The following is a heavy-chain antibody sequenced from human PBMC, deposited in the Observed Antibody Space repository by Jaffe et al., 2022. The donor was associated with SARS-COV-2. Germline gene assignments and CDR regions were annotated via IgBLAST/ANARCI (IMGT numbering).Heavy chain of an antibody. CDR2: ISGSGGST. D-gene: IGHD3-9*01. V-gene: IGHV3-23*01. Sequence: EVQLLESGGGLVQPGGSLRLSCAASGFTFSSYAMSWVRQAPGKGLEWVSAISGSGGSTYYADSVKGRFTISRDNSKNTLYLQMNSLRAEDTAVYYCAKALISPRLSHYDILTGYYTGIRVDAFDIWGQGTMVTVSS. CDR3: AKALISPRLSHYDILTGYYTGIRVDAFDI. J-gene: IGHJ3*02. CDR1: GFTFSSYA.